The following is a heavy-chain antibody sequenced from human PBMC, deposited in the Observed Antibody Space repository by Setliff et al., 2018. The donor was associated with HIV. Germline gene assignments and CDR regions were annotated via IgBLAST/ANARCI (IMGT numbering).Heavy chain of an antibody. J-gene: IGHJ5*01. Sequence: TLSLTCTVSGGSISSYYWSWIRQPPGKALEWLALIYWDDYKHYSPSLNSRLTITKDTSKNQVVLTMTNIDPVDTATYYCAHRPFFCGGDCYLFDSWGQGALVTVSS. CDR2: IYWDDYK. D-gene: IGHD2-21*02. V-gene: IGHV2-5*08. CDR1: GGSISSYYW. CDR3: AHRPFFCGGDCYLFDS.